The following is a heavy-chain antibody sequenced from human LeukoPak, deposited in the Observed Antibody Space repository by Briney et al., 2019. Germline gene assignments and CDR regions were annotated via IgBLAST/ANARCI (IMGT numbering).Heavy chain of an antibody. V-gene: IGHV3-33*01. J-gene: IGHJ6*02. Sequence: PGGSLRLSCAASGFSFSSYGMRWVRQAPGKGLEWVGDIWYDGSHTYYADSVKGRFTISRDNSMNTLYMQMNSLRGEDAAVYYCVRGGYCSGTSCAHYDGMDVWGQGPTVTVS. D-gene: IGHD2-2*01. CDR1: GFSFSSYG. CDR2: IWYDGSHT. CDR3: VRGGYCSGTSCAHYDGMDV.